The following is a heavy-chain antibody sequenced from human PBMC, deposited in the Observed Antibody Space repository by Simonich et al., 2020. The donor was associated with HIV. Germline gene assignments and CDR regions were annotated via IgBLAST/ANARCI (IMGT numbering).Heavy chain of an antibody. CDR3: YGDYGEYYFDH. Sequence: QVQLQQWGAGLLKPSETLSLICAVYGGSFTGYYWSWFRQPPGKGLEWIGSIYLSGSTNYTPSLKSRVTISVDTSKNQFSLKMSSLTAADTAVYYCYGDYGEYYFDHWSQGTLVTVSS. J-gene: IGHJ4*02. CDR2: IYLSGST. CDR1: GGSFTGYY. V-gene: IGHV4-34*03. D-gene: IGHD4-17*01.